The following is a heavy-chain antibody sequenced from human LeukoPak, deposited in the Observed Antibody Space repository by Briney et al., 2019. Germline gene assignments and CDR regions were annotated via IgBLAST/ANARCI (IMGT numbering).Heavy chain of an antibody. V-gene: IGHV3-74*01. CDR2: VSSDGSST. CDR1: GFTFSSHW. J-gene: IGHJ3*02. Sequence: TGGSLRLSCVASGFTFSSHWMHWVRRAPGKGLVWVSRVSSDGSSTRYADSVQGRFTISRDNAKNTLYLQMNSLRAGDTAVYYCARGGSPPEALGDAFDIWGQGTMVTVSS. CDR3: ARGGSPPEALGDAFDI. D-gene: IGHD1-26*01.